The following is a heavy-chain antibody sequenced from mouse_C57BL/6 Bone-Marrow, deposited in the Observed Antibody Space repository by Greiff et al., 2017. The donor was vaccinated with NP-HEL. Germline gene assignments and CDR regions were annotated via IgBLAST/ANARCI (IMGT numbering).Heavy chain of an antibody. V-gene: IGHV3-6*01. Sequence: VQLKESGPGLVKPSQSLSLTCSVTGYSITSGYYWNWIRRFPGNKLEWVGSLSYDGSNNYSPSLKNRIPITRDTSKNQFFLKLNSGTAEDTATYYCARAYGNYLDYWGQGTTLTVSS. CDR2: LSYDGSN. D-gene: IGHD2-10*02. CDR3: ARAYGNYLDY. CDR1: GYSITSGYY. J-gene: IGHJ2*01.